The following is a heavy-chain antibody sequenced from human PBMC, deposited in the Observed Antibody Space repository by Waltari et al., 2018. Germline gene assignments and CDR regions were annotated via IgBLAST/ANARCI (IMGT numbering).Heavy chain of an antibody. CDR2: ISSSRGNT. CDR3: ARDVGQGDYFDY. V-gene: IGHV3-48*01. J-gene: IGHJ4*02. D-gene: IGHD2-15*01. CDR1: GFSFSTYS. Sequence: ELQLVESGGGLVQPGGSLRVSCAASGFSFSTYSMNWVRQAPGTGLEWVSFISSSRGNTYYADSVKGRFTISRDNAKDSLYLQMNSLRVEDTAVYYCARDVGQGDYFDYWGQGTLVTVSS.